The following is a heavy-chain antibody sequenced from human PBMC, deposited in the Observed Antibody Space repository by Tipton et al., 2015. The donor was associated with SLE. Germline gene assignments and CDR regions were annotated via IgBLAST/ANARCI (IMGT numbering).Heavy chain of an antibody. CDR3: ARRIAAAGIDYYAMDV. CDR2: IIPMFGIA. V-gene: IGHV1-69*15. J-gene: IGHJ6*02. CDR1: GGTFSSYA. D-gene: IGHD6-13*01. Sequence: QSGPEVKKPGSSVKVSCKASGGTFSSYAISWVRQAPGQGLEWMGRIIPMFGIANYAQNFQGRVTITADESTSTAYMELSSLRSEDTAVYYCARRIAAAGIDYYAMDVWGQGTTVTVSS.